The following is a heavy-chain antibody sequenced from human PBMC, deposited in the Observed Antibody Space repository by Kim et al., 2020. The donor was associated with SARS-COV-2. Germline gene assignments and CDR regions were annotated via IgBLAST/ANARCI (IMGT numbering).Heavy chain of an antibody. CDR2: IYYSGST. Sequence: SETLSLTCTVSGGSISSGDYYWSWIRQPPGKGLEWIGYIYYSGSTYYNPSLKSRVTISVDTSKNQFSLKLSSVTAADTAVYYCARGPYCDYGIPWYFDLWGRGTLVTVSS. V-gene: IGHV4-30-4*01. CDR3: ARGPYCDYGIPWYFDL. CDR1: GGSISSGDYY. D-gene: IGHD4-17*01. J-gene: IGHJ2*01.